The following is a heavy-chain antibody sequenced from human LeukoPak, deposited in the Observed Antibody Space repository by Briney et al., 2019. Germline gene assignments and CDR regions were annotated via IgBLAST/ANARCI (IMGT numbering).Heavy chain of an antibody. CDR3: AKVEYYDFWSGYEDAFDI. CDR1: GFTFSAYW. CDR2: INGDGSST. J-gene: IGHJ3*02. V-gene: IGHV3-74*01. D-gene: IGHD3-3*01. Sequence: PGGSLRLSCAASGFTFSAYWMHWVRQLPGKGLVWVSRINGDGSSTNYADSVKGRFTISRDNAKNTLYLQMNSLRAEDTAVYYCAKVEYYDFWSGYEDAFDIWGQGTMVTVSS.